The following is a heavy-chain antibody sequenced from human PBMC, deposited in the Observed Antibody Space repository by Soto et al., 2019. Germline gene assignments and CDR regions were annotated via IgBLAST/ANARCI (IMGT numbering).Heavy chain of an antibody. J-gene: IGHJ6*02. V-gene: IGHV4-59*01. CDR3: ARGLTYYDILTGSYYYYGMDV. CDR2: IYYSGST. CDR1: GGSISSYY. D-gene: IGHD3-9*01. Sequence: QVQLQESGPGLVKPSETLSLTCTVSGGSISSYYWSWIRQPPGKGLEWIGYIYYSGSTNYNPSLKMRVTISVDTSKNQFSLKLSSVTAADTAVYYCARGLTYYDILTGSYYYYGMDVWGQGTTVTVSS.